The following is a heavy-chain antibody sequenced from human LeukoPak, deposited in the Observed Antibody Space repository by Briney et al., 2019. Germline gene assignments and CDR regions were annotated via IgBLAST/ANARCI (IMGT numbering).Heavy chain of an antibody. D-gene: IGHD6-13*01. CDR1: GGSISSYY. CDR3: ARVGSSSWYPAAFDI. Sequence: PSETLSLTCTVSGGSISSYYWSWIRQPPGKGLEWIGYIYYSGSTNYNPSLKSRVTISVDTSKNQFSLKLSSVTAADTAVYYCARVGSSSWYPAAFDIWGQGTMVTVSS. J-gene: IGHJ3*02. V-gene: IGHV4-59*01. CDR2: IYYSGST.